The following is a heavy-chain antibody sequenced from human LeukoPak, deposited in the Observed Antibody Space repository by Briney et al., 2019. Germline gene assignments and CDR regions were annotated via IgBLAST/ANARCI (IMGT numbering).Heavy chain of an antibody. Sequence: ASVKVSCKASGYTFTRYYMHWVRQAPGQGLEWMGIINSTSGSTNYAQKLQGRVTMTRDTSTNTVYMDLSSLRSEDTAVYYCARVVSTAYPDYWGQGTLATVSS. CDR2: INSTSGST. J-gene: IGHJ4*02. D-gene: IGHD2/OR15-2a*01. V-gene: IGHV1-46*03. CDR1: GYTFTRYY. CDR3: ARVVSTAYPDY.